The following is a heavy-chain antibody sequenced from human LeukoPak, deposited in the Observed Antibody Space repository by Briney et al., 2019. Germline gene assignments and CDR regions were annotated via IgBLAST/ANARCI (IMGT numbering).Heavy chain of an antibody. CDR3: ARGNYYGSGTQAVDV. J-gene: IGHJ6*04. V-gene: IGHV1-2*02. Sequence: ASVKVSCKASGYTFTGYYMHWVRQAPGQGLEWMGWINPNSGGTNYAQKFQGRVTVTRDTSISTAYMELSRLRSDDTAVYYCARGNYYGSGTQAVDVWGKGTTVTVSS. D-gene: IGHD3-10*01. CDR1: GYTFTGYY. CDR2: INPNSGGT.